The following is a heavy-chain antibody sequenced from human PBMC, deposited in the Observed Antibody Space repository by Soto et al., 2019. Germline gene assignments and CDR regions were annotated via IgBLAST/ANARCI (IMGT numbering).Heavy chain of an antibody. Sequence: EVQLVESGGGLVQPGGSLRLSCAASGFTFTDHWMHWVRQAPGKGLMWVSRISSDGRTNYADSVKGRFTISRDNAKNTLYLQMNRLRVEDTALYYCARGVRGHYGKDVWGQGTTVTVSS. CDR1: GFTFTDHW. CDR2: ISSDGRT. D-gene: IGHD3-10*01. V-gene: IGHV3-74*01. CDR3: ARGVRGHYGKDV. J-gene: IGHJ6*02.